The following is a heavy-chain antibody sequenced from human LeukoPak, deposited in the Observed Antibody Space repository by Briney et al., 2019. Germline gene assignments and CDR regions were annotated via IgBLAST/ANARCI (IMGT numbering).Heavy chain of an antibody. CDR1: GGTFSSYA. V-gene: IGHV1-69*01. CDR3: ARELGPYSSFDY. Sequence: PVTVSCKASGGTFSSYAISWVRQAPGQGLEWMGGIIPIFGTANYAQKFQGRVTITADESTSTAYMELSSLRSEDTAVYYCARELGPYSSFDYWGQGTLVTVSS. J-gene: IGHJ4*02. D-gene: IGHD6-19*01. CDR2: IIPIFGTA.